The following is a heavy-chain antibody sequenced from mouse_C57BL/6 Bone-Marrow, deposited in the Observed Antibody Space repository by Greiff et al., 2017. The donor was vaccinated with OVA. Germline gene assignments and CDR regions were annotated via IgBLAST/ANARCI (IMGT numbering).Heavy chain of an antibody. D-gene: IGHD2-3*01. J-gene: IGHJ1*03. V-gene: IGHV1-81*01. CDR3: ASSRLLHWYFDV. CDR2: IYPRSGNT. CDR1: GYTFTSYG. Sequence: QVQLKQSGAELARPGASVKLSCKASGYTFTSYGISWVKQRTGQGLEWIGEIYPRSGNTYYNEKFKGKATLTADKSSSTAYMELRSLTSEDSAVYFCASSRLLHWYFDVWGTGTTVTVSS.